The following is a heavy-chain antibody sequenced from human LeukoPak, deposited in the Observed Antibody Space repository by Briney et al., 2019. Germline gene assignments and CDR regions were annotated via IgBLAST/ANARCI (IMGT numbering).Heavy chain of an antibody. CDR1: GGSFSGYY. Sequence: SETLSLTCAVYGGSFSGYYWSWIRQPPGKGLEWIGEINHSGSTSYNPSLKSRVTISVDTSKNQFSLKLSSVTAADTAVYYCARRSYSSGFSFFRYWGQGTLVTVSS. CDR3: ARRSYSSGFSFFRY. D-gene: IGHD6-19*01. CDR2: INHSGST. V-gene: IGHV4-34*01. J-gene: IGHJ4*02.